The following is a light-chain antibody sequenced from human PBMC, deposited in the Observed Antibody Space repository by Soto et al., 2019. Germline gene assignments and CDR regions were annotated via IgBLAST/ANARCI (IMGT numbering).Light chain of an antibody. V-gene: IGKV3D-20*02. CDR2: GAS. CDR1: QSVTSSH. Sequence: EIVLTQTPGTLSLSPGERATLSCRASQSVTSSHLAWYQQKPGQAPRLLIYGASTRATGIPDRFSGSGSDTDFSLTISSLKPEDFAVYYCHQRNNWPYTFGQGTKLEI. J-gene: IGKJ2*01. CDR3: HQRNNWPYT.